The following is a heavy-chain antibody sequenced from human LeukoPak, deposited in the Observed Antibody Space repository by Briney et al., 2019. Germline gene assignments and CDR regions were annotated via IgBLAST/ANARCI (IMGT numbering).Heavy chain of an antibody. Sequence: GGSLRLSCAASGFTFSDYYMSWIRQAPGKGLEWVSYISSSGSTIYYADSVKGRFTISRDNAKNSLYLQMNSLRAEDTAVYYCARASTLRSRSNWFDPWGQGTLVTVSS. CDR1: GFTFSDYY. J-gene: IGHJ5*02. V-gene: IGHV3-11*04. CDR3: ARASTLRSRSNWFDP. D-gene: IGHD4-17*01. CDR2: ISSSGSTI.